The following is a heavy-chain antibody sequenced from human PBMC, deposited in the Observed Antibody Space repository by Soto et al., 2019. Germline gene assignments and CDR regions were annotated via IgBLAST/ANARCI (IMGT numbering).Heavy chain of an antibody. CDR2: IKSKTDGGTT. J-gene: IGHJ4*02. CDR1: GFTFSNAW. CDR3: TTHRITIFGVVKYYFDY. Sequence: GGSLRLSCAASGFTFSNAWMSWVRQAPGKGLEWVGRIKSKTDGGTTDYAAPVKGRFTISRDDSKNTLYLQMNSLKTEDTAVYYCTTHRITIFGVVKYYFDYWGQGTLVTVSS. V-gene: IGHV3-15*01. D-gene: IGHD3-3*01.